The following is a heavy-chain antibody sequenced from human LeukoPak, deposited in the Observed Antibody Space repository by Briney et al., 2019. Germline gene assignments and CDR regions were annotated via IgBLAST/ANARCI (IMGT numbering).Heavy chain of an antibody. Sequence: PSETLSLTCAVYGGSFSGYYWSWIRQPPGKGLEWIGEINHSGSTNYNPSLKSRVTISVETSKKQFSLKLSSVTAADTAVYYCARGRQGSYYYGSGSYFYWGQGTLVTVSS. CDR2: INHSGST. J-gene: IGHJ4*02. CDR3: ARGRQGSYYYGSGSYFY. D-gene: IGHD3-10*01. V-gene: IGHV4-34*01. CDR1: GGSFSGYY.